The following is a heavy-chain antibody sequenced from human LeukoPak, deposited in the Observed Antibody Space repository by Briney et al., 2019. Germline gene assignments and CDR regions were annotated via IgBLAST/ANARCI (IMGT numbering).Heavy chain of an antibody. Sequence: SETLSLTCTVFGGSISGYYWSRIRQPPGKGLEWIGCIYYTGSTNYNPSLKSRVTISADTSKNQFSLNLSSVTAADTAMYYCARDRWRHDYWGQGTLVTVSS. D-gene: IGHD5-24*01. CDR2: IYYTGST. CDR1: GGSISGYY. J-gene: IGHJ4*02. V-gene: IGHV4-59*01. CDR3: ARDRWRHDY.